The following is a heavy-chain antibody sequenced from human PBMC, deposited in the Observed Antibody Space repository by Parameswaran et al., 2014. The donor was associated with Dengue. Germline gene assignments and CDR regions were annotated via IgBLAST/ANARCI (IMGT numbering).Heavy chain of an antibody. Sequence: SWVRQAPGQGLEWMGGIIPIFGTANYAQKFQGRVTITADESTSTAYMELSSLRSEDTAVYYCARGSSSWYVSSYYYGMDVWGQGTTVTVSS. J-gene: IGHJ6*02. CDR3: ARGSSSWYVSSYYYGMDV. D-gene: IGHD6-13*01. V-gene: IGHV1-69*01. CDR2: IIPIFGTA.